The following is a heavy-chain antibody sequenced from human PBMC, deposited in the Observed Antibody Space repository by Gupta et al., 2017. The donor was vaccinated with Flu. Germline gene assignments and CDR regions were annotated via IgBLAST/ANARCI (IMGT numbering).Heavy chain of an antibody. CDR1: GYTFTSSY. D-gene: IGHD4-11*01. J-gene: IGHJ6*03. CDR3: AGDLGDFSSSDSYYYYMDV. CDR2: MNPGSGTT. Sequence: QVQLVQSGAALKTPRAAARVSCMASGYTFTSSYMHWLRQAPGQGLEWTGIMNPGSGTTTYAQKFQDRGAMTRDTSTSTVYMDLSSMRSEDTAVYYGAGDLGDFSSSDSYYYYMDVWGKGTTVTVSS. V-gene: IGHV1-46*01.